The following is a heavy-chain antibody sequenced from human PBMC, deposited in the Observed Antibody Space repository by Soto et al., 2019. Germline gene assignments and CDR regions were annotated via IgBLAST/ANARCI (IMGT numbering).Heavy chain of an antibody. D-gene: IGHD7-27*01. J-gene: IGHJ4*02. V-gene: IGHV4-30-4*01. CDR2: IYNSGTT. Sequence: QVQLQESGPGLVKPSQTLSLTCTVSGGSISSGGYFWSWIRQPPGKGLEWIGHIYNSGTTYNNPSLKSRVTMSVDTSMNQFSLKLSSVTAADTAVYYCTRGPSGDKVDYWGQGAQVTVSS. CDR1: GGSISSGGYF. CDR3: TRGPSGDKVDY.